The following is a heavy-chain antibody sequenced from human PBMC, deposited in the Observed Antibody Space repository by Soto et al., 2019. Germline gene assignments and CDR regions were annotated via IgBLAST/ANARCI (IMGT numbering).Heavy chain of an antibody. V-gene: IGHV4-30-4*01. Sequence: LALTCTVSGXSISSADYYWSWIRQTPGKGLEWIGHIFYSGTTYYNPSLKSRLTISVDTSKNHFSLRLTSVTAADTAVYYCARDLWVEPELYYYGMDVWGQGTTVTVSS. CDR1: GXSISSADYY. CDR3: ARDLWVEPELYYYGMDV. J-gene: IGHJ6*02. D-gene: IGHD1-1*01. CDR2: IFYSGTT.